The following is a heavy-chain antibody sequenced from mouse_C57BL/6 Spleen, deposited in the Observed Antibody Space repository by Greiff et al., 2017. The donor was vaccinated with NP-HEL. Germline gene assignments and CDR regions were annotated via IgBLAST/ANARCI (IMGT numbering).Heavy chain of an antibody. V-gene: IGHV1-22*01. J-gene: IGHJ2*01. CDR2: INPNNGGT. D-gene: IGHD1-1*01. Sequence: EVKLMESGPELVKPGASVKMSCKASGYTFTDYNMHWVKQSHGKSLEWIGYINPNNGGTSYNQKFKGKATLTVNKSSSTAYMELRSLTSEDSAVYYCASSITTVALGDYFDYWGQGTTLTVSS. CDR1: GYTFTDYN. CDR3: ASSITTVALGDYFDY.